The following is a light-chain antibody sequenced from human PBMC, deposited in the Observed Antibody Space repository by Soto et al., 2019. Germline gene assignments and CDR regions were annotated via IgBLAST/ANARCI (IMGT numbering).Light chain of an antibody. CDR1: QSVSSN. V-gene: IGKV3-15*01. CDR3: QQYNNWPPTWT. Sequence: EIVMTQSPATLSVSPGERATLSCRASQSVSSNLAWYQQKPGQAPRLLIYGASTRATAIPARFSGSGSGTEFTLTISSLPSEDFAVYYCQQYNNWPPTWTFGQGTKVEIK. CDR2: GAS. J-gene: IGKJ1*01.